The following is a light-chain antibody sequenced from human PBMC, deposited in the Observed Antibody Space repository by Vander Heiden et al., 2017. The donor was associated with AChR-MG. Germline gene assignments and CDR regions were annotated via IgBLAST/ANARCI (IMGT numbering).Light chain of an antibody. CDR2: GAT. Sequence: DIQLTQSPSSLSASLRDRVTIACRASETIDYYLNWYHHKPGAAPKLLIFGATTLQSGVPPRFSGRGSGTDFTLTIDSLQPEDFATYYCQQTYSPLYTFGQGT. J-gene: IGKJ2*01. V-gene: IGKV1-39*01. CDR3: QQTYSPLYT. CDR1: ETIDYY.